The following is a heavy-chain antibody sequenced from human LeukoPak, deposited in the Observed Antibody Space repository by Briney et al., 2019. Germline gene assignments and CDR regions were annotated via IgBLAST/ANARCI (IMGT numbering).Heavy chain of an antibody. Sequence: GGSLTLSCAASGFSLRTYWMHWIRQAPGKGLVWVSRIHSDGIGTSYADSVRGRFTISRGNAKNTVYLQMNSLRAEDTAVYYCARDQGSFDYWGQGTLVTVSS. V-gene: IGHV3-74*01. CDR1: GFSLRTYW. CDR3: ARDQGSFDY. J-gene: IGHJ4*02. CDR2: IHSDGIGT.